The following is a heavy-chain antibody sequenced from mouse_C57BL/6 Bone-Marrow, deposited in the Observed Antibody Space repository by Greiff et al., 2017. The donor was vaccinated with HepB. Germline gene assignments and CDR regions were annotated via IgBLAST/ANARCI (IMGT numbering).Heavy chain of an antibody. CDR1: GYTFTSYW. J-gene: IGHJ1*03. CDR2: IYPGSGST. CDR3: ARAYYGSSPDWYFDV. Sequence: VQLQQSGAELVKPGASVKMSCKASGYTFTSYWITWVKQRPGQGLEWIGDIYPGSGSTNYNEKFKSKATLTVDTSSSTAYMLLSSLTSEDSAVYYCARAYYGSSPDWYFDVWGTGTTVTVSS. D-gene: IGHD1-1*01. V-gene: IGHV1-55*01.